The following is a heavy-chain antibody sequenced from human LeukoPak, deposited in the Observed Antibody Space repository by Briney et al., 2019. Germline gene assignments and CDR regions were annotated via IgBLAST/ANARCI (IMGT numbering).Heavy chain of an antibody. CDR2: INSDATST. Sequence: GGSLRLSCAASGFMLSSTWMHWVRHAPGKGLVWVSRINSDATSTSYADSVRGRFTISRDDAKNTMYQQMNSLRAEDTAMYYCVRGSPGYSSSWHAYWGQGTLVTVSS. J-gene: IGHJ4*02. V-gene: IGHV3-74*01. CDR1: GFMLSSTW. D-gene: IGHD6-13*01. CDR3: VRGSPGYSSSWHAY.